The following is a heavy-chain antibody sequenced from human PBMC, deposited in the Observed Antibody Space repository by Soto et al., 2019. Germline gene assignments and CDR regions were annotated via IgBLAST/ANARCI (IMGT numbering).Heavy chain of an antibody. V-gene: IGHV4-31*03. CDR2: IYYSGST. D-gene: IGHD3-9*01. Sequence: SETLSLTCTVSGGSISSGGYYWSWIRQHPGKGLEWIGYIYYSGSTYYNPSLKSRVTISVDTSKNQFSLKLSSVTAADTAAYYCARDRRYFEGTYFDCWGQGTLVTVSS. J-gene: IGHJ4*02. CDR3: ARDRRYFEGTYFDC. CDR1: GGSISSGGYY.